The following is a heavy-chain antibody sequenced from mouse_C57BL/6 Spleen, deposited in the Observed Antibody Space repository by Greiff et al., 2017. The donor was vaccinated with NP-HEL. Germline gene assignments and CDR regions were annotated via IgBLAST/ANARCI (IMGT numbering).Heavy chain of an antibody. CDR2: IYPGDGDT. V-gene: IGHV1-82*01. CDR3: NNWDNYYAMDY. D-gene: IGHD4-1*01. J-gene: IGHJ4*01. Sequence: QVQLKESGPELVKPGASVKISCKASGYAFSSSWMNWVKQRPGKGLEWIGRIYPGDGDTNYNGKFKGKATLTADKSSSTAYMQLSSLTSEDSAVYFCNNWDNYYAMDYWGQGTSVTVSS. CDR1: GYAFSSSW.